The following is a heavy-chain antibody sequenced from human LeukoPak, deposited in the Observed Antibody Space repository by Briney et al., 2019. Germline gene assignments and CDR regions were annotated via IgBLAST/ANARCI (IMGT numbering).Heavy chain of an antibody. CDR2: INQGGSEK. CDR3: ARVTPGGVGSFDY. CDR1: GFIFSRYW. Sequence: PGGSLRLSCAASGFIFSRYWMSWVRRAPGKGLEWMADINQGGSEKFYVDSVKGRFTISRDNARNSLYLQMNSLRAEDTAIYYCARVTPGGVGSFDYWGQGTLVTVSS. V-gene: IGHV3-7*01. J-gene: IGHJ4*02. D-gene: IGHD3-16*01.